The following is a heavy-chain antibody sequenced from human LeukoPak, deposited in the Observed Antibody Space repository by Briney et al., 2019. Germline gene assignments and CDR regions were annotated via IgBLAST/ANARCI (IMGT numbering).Heavy chain of an antibody. J-gene: IGHJ6*04. D-gene: IGHD5-12*01. CDR2: ISYDGSNK. Sequence: GGSLRPSCAASGFTFSSYGMHWVRQAPGKGLEWVAVISYDGSNKYYADSVKGRFTISRDNSKNTLYLQMNSLRAEDTAVYYCAKIWMADIVATTDSYYYYGMDVWGKGTTVTVSS. CDR3: AKIWMADIVATTDSYYYYGMDV. CDR1: GFTFSSYG. V-gene: IGHV3-30*18.